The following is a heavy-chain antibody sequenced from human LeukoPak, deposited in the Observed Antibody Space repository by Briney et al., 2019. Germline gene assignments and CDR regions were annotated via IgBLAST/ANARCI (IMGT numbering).Heavy chain of an antibody. V-gene: IGHV4-59*01. CDR1: GGSISSYY. CDR3: ARGGIVGATTGHKAYFDY. J-gene: IGHJ4*02. Sequence: PSETLSLTCTVPGGSISSYYWSWIRQPPGKGLEWIGYIYYSGSTNYNPSRKSRVTISVDTSKNQFSLKLSSVTAADTAVYYCARGGIVGATTGHKAYFDYWGQGTLVTVSS. D-gene: IGHD1-26*01. CDR2: IYYSGST.